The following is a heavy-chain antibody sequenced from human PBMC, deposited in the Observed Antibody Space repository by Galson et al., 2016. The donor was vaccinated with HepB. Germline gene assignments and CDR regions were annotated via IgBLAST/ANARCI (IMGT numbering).Heavy chain of an antibody. CDR2: INGDSGYT. V-gene: IGHV3-23*01. J-gene: IGHJ6*03. Sequence: LRLSCAASGFPFSSFAMAWVRQAPGKGLEWVSAINGDSGYTYYADSVKGRFTISRDNSQNTLYLQMNSLRAEDTAVYYCAKDLGDRFITVYYYMDVWGKGTTVTVSS. CDR1: GFPFSSFA. CDR3: AKDLGDRFITVYYYMDV. D-gene: IGHD1-20*01.